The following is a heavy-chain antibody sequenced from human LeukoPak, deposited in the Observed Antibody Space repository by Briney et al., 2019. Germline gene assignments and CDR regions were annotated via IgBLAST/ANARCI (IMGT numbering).Heavy chain of an antibody. Sequence: GSSVKVSCKASGGTFSSYAISWVRQAPGQGLEWMGGITPIFGTANYAQKFQGRVTITADESTSTAYMELRSLRSDDTAVYYCARITSSGWYFHFDYWGQGTLVTVSS. CDR1: GGTFSSYA. D-gene: IGHD6-19*01. J-gene: IGHJ4*02. CDR3: ARITSSGWYFHFDY. V-gene: IGHV1-69*01. CDR2: ITPIFGTA.